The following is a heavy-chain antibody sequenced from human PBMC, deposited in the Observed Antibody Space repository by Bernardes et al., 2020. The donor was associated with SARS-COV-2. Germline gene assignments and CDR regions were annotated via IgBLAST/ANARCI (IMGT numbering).Heavy chain of an antibody. CDR3: AKHPADYVWGSYADAFDM. Sequence: GGSLRLSCAASGFTFNNYVMSWVRQAPGKGLEWVSAISGSGGSTYYADSVRGRFTISRDNSRKMLYLQMNSLRADDTAMYYCAKHPADYVWGSYADAFDMWGQGTMVTVSS. CDR2: ISGSGGST. D-gene: IGHD3-16*01. CDR1: GFTFNNYV. J-gene: IGHJ3*02. V-gene: IGHV3-23*01.